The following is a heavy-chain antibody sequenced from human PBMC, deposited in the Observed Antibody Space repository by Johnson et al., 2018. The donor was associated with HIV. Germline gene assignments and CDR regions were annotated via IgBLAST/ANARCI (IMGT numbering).Heavy chain of an antibody. CDR2: IKQDGSEK. CDR3: ARDRGVLGAFDI. Sequence: VQLVESGGGVVQPGTSLRLSCVASGFTFSSYWMSWVRQAPGKGLEWVANIKQDGSEKYYVDSVKGRFTISRDNAKNSLYLQMNSLRAEDTAVYYCARDRGVLGAFDIWGQGTMVTVSS. CDR1: GFTFSSYW. J-gene: IGHJ3*02. V-gene: IGHV3-7*05. D-gene: IGHD2-8*01.